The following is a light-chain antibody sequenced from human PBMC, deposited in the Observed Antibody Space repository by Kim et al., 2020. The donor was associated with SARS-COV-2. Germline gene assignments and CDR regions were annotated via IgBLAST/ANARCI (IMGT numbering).Light chain of an antibody. CDR1: QGIRVY. J-gene: IGKJ2*01. Sequence: SASLGDRVTITCRASQGIRVYLAWYQQKPGKAPKPLIYGASTLQSGVPSKFRGSGSGTEFTLTISSLQPEDFATYFCQQYNSYPYTFGQGTKLEI. CDR3: QQYNSYPYT. V-gene: IGKV1-16*02. CDR2: GAS.